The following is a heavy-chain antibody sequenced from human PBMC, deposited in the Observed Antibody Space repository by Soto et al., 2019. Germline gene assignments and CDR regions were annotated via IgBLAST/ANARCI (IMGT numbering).Heavy chain of an antibody. Sequence: SVNVSRKGCVGTFGRYPSSWLGQAPGKGLEWMGGIIPIFGKPNYAQKFQGRVMITADENASTANMELSSLRSEDTAVYYCARDRGIVVVRNYYYYGMDVWGQGTTVTVSS. CDR3: ARDRGIVVVRNYYYYGMDV. CDR1: VGTFGRYP. CDR2: IIPIFGKP. D-gene: IGHD3-22*01. J-gene: IGHJ6*02. V-gene: IGHV1-69*13.